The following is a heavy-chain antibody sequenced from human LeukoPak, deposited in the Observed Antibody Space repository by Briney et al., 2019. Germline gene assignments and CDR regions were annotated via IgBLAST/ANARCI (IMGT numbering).Heavy chain of an antibody. J-gene: IGHJ4*02. CDR2: MNPNSGNT. D-gene: IGHD4-23*01. CDR1: GYTFTSYD. CDR3: ARGPTTVVPRVY. V-gene: IGHV1-8*01. Sequence: ASVKVSCKASGYTFTSYDINWVRQATGQGLEWMGWMNPNSGNTGYAQKFQGRVTMTRNTSISTAYMELSSLRSEDTAVYYCARGPTTVVPRVYWGQGTLVTVSS.